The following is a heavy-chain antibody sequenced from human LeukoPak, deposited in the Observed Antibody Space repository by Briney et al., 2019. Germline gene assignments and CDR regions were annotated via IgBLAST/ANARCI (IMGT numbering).Heavy chain of an antibody. CDR2: NSGDSGNT. CDR1: GYTFSNYG. V-gene: IGHV1-18*01. CDR3: ARDGGAMGQTDY. D-gene: IGHD5-18*01. J-gene: IGHJ4*02. Sequence: ASVKVSCKASGYTFSNYGISWVRQAPGQGLEWMGWNSGDSGNTNYAQKLQGRVTMTTDTSTSTAYMELRSLRSDDTAVYYRARDGGAMGQTDYWGQGTLVTVSS.